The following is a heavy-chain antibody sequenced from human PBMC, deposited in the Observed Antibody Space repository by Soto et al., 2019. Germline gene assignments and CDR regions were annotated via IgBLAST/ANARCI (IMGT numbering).Heavy chain of an antibody. V-gene: IGHV4-31*03. CDR3: ARTYSSSSGYFQH. CDR1: GGSISSGGYY. Sequence: SETLSLTCTVSGGSISSGGYYWSWIRQHPGKGLEWIGYIYYSGSTYYNPSLKSRVTTSVDTSKNQFSLKLSSVTAADTAVYYCARTYSSSSGYFQHWGQGTLVTVSS. J-gene: IGHJ1*01. CDR2: IYYSGST. D-gene: IGHD6-6*01.